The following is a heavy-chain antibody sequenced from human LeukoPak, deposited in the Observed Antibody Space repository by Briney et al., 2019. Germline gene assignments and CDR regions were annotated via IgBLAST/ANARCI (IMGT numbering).Heavy chain of an antibody. V-gene: IGHV1-69*13. CDR3: ARVPQYYDFWSGYRYNWFDP. Sequence: SVKVSCKASGGTFSSYAISWVRQAPGQGLEWMGGIIPIFGTANYAQKFQGRVTITADESTSTAYMGLSSLRSEDTAVYYCARVPQYYDFWSGYRYNWFDPWGQGTLVTVSS. J-gene: IGHJ5*02. D-gene: IGHD3-3*01. CDR2: IIPIFGTA. CDR1: GGTFSSYA.